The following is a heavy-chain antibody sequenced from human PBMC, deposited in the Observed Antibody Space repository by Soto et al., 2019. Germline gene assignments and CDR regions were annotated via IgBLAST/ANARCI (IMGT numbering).Heavy chain of an antibody. Sequence: SETLSLTCAVYGGSFSGYYWSWIRQPPGKGLEWIGEINHSGSTNYNPSLKSRVTISVDTSKNQFSLKLSSVTAADTAVYYCARGSAYYDFWSGYSSYYYYGMDVWGQGTTVTVSS. D-gene: IGHD3-3*01. J-gene: IGHJ6*02. CDR1: GGSFSGYY. CDR2: INHSGST. V-gene: IGHV4-34*01. CDR3: ARGSAYYDFWSGYSSYYYYGMDV.